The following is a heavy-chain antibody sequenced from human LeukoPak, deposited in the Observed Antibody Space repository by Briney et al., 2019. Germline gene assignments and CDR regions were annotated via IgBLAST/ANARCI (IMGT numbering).Heavy chain of an antibody. CDR2: IYYSGST. Sequence: PSETPSLTCNVSGGSISSSSYHWGWIRQPPGKGLEWIGSIYYSGSTYYNSSLKSRVTISVDTSKNQFSLKLSSVTAADTAVYYCARSRDGYNHDAFDIWGQGTMVTVSS. CDR1: GGSISSSSYH. J-gene: IGHJ3*02. CDR3: ARSRDGYNHDAFDI. D-gene: IGHD5-24*01. V-gene: IGHV4-39*01.